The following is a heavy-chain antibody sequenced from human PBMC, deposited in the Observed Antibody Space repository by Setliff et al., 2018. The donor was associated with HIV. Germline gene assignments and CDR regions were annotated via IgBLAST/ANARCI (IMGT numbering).Heavy chain of an antibody. Sequence: PSETLSLTCTVSGGSISSGIYYWSWIRQPAGKGLEWIGRIYTCGSTKYNPSLKSRVTISADTSKNQFSLNLSSVAAADTAVYYCARDIWAYGLMGSWGQGTLVTVSS. CDR3: ARDIWAYGLMGS. D-gene: IGHD4-17*01. V-gene: IGHV4-61*02. J-gene: IGHJ5*02. CDR1: GGSISSGIYY. CDR2: IYTCGST.